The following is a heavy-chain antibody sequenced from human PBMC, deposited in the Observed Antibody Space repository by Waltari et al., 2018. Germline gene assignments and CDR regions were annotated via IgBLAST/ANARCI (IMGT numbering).Heavy chain of an antibody. Sequence: QLQLVQSGAEVKKPGASVKVSCKASAYSFPKYGVTWVRQAPGQGLEWMGWISGHNGNTKSPQKLQVRVTMTTETSTSTAYMELRSLTSDDAAVYYCAGSTSPLGYYYYGTDVWGQGTTGTVSS. CDR1: AYSFPKYG. J-gene: IGHJ6*02. V-gene: IGHV1-18*04. CDR3: AGSTSPLGYYYYGTDV. CDR2: ISGHNGNT. D-gene: IGHD1-26*01.